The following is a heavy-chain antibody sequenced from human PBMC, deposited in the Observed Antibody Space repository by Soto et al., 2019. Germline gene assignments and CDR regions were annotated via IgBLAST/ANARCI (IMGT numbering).Heavy chain of an antibody. CDR2: IIPIFGTA. CDR1: GGTFSSYA. CDR3: AREAAPAWLDYYYYGMDV. D-gene: IGHD6-25*01. V-gene: IGHV1-69*01. J-gene: IGHJ6*02. Sequence: QVQLVQSGAEVKKPGSSVKVSCKASGGTFSSYAISWVRQAPGQGLEWMGGIIPIFGTANYAQKFQGRVTITADESPSTAYMELSSLRSEDTAVYYCAREAAPAWLDYYYYGMDVWGQGTTVTVSS.